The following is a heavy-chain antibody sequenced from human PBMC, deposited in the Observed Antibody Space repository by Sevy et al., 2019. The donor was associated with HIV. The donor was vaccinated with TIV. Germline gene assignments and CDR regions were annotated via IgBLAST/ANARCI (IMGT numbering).Heavy chain of an antibody. V-gene: IGHV3-7*01. CDR3: ARMGYCSSTSCYQLSYGMDV. CDR1: GFTFSSYW. D-gene: IGHD2-2*01. Sequence: GGSLRLSCAASGFTFSSYWMSWVRQAPGKGLEWVANIKQDGSEKYYVDSVKGRFTISRDNAKNSLYLQMNSLRAEDTAVYYCARMGYCSSTSCYQLSYGMDVWGQGTTVTVSS. CDR2: IKQDGSEK. J-gene: IGHJ6*02.